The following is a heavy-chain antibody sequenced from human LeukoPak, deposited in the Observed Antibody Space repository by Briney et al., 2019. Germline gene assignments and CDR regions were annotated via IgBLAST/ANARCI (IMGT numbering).Heavy chain of an antibody. CDR1: GGSISSYY. V-gene: IGHV4-59*01. J-gene: IGHJ6*03. Sequence: SETLSLTCTVSGGSISSYYWSWIRQPPGKGLEWIGYIYYGGSTNYNPSLKSRVTISVDTSKNQFSLKLSSVTAADTAVYYCARGPRYYYDSSGYYYYYYYMDVWGKGTTVTVSS. CDR2: IYYGGST. D-gene: IGHD3-22*01. CDR3: ARGPRYYYDSSGYYYYYYYMDV.